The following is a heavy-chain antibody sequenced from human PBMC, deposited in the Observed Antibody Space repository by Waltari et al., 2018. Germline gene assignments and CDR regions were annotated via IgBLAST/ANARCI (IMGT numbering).Heavy chain of an antibody. V-gene: IGHV1-69*10. CDR3: ARAGLYSYGYDYYYYMDV. J-gene: IGHJ6*03. CDR2: IIPNLGIA. D-gene: IGHD5-18*01. Sequence: QVQLVQSRAEVKKPGSSVKVSCKASGGTFSSYAISCVRQAPGPGLEWMGGIIPNLGIANYEQKFPGRVTITADKSTSTAYMELSSLRSEDTAVYYCARAGLYSYGYDYYYYMDVWGKGTTVTVSS. CDR1: GGTFSSYA.